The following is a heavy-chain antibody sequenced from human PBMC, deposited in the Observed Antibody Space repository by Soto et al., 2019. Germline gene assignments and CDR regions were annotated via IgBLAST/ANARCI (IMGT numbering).Heavy chain of an antibody. V-gene: IGHV3-11*06. D-gene: IGHD7-27*01. CDR3: ARSLRATSPLTF. Sequence: PGGSLRLSCEASGFTFTDYHMSWIRQAPGKGLEWVALISETGSHTPYAESVKGRFTISRDNARPSVFLQMNSLRSDDTAVYFCARSLRATSPLTFWGQGTPVTVSS. CDR1: GFTFTDYH. J-gene: IGHJ4*02. CDR2: ISETGSHT.